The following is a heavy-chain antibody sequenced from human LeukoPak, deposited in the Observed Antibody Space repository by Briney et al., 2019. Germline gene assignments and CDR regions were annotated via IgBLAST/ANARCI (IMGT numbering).Heavy chain of an antibody. V-gene: IGHV3-23*01. CDR1: GFTFSSYS. CDR3: AKDFVGTGNFRGGDY. D-gene: IGHD1-1*01. CDR2: ISGSDGST. J-gene: IGHJ4*02. Sequence: GGSLRLSCAASGFTFSSYSMNWVRQAPGKGLEWVSAISGSDGSTYYADSVKGRFTISRDNSKNTLYLQMNSLRAEDTALYYCAKDFVGTGNFRGGDYWGQGTLVTVSS.